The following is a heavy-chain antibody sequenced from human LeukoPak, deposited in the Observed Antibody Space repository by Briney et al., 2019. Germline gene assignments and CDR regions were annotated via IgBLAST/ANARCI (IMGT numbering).Heavy chain of an antibody. J-gene: IGHJ4*02. CDR1: GFTFSNYA. V-gene: IGHV3-30*01. CDR3: ARGLEWELQYGLDY. CDR2: ISYDGNNK. D-gene: IGHD1-26*01. Sequence: PGGSLRLSCAASGFTFSNYAMHWVRQAPGKGLEWVAVISYDGNNKYYSDSVKGRFTISRDNSKNTLYLQMKSLRLEDTAVYYCARGLEWELQYGLDYWGQGTLVTVSS.